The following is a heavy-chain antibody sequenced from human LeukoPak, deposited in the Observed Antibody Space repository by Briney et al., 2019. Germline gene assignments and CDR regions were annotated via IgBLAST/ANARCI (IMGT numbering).Heavy chain of an antibody. D-gene: IGHD6-19*01. CDR3: ARGSSAGTGYYYYGMDV. J-gene: IGHJ6*02. CDR1: GFTFSSYW. CDR2: INSDGSST. Sequence: PGGSLRLSCAASGFTFSSYWMHWVRQAPGKGLVWVSRINSDGSSTSYADSVKGRFTISRDNAKNTLYLQMSSLRAEDTAVYYCARGSSAGTGYYYYGMDVWAKGPRSPFP. V-gene: IGHV3-74*01.